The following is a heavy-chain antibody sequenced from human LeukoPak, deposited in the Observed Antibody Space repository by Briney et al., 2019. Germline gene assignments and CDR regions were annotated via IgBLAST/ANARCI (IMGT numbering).Heavy chain of an antibody. Sequence: GGSLRLSCAASGFTFSNFWMSWVRQAPGKGLEWVSHISSSSSNIYYADSVKGRFTISRDTANNSLYLQMHSLRAEDTAVYYCARGYSTSSYSHYYYYMDVWGTGTTVTVSS. D-gene: IGHD6-6*01. CDR1: GFTFSNFW. CDR2: ISSSSSNI. V-gene: IGHV3-48*01. J-gene: IGHJ6*03. CDR3: ARGYSTSSYSHYYYYMDV.